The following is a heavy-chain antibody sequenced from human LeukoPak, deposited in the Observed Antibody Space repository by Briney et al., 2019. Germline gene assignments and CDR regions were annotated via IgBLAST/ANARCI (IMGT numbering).Heavy chain of an antibody. J-gene: IGHJ6*02. Sequence: SETLSLTCTVSGGSISSGGYYWSWIRQHPGKGLEWIGYIYYSGSTYYNPSLKSRVTISVDTSKNQFSLKLSSVTAADTAVYYCARDRRIVVVPAADGPYYYYGMDVWGQGTTVTVSS. V-gene: IGHV4-31*03. CDR1: GGSISSGGYY. CDR2: IYYSGST. CDR3: ARDRRIVVVPAADGPYYYYGMDV. D-gene: IGHD2-2*01.